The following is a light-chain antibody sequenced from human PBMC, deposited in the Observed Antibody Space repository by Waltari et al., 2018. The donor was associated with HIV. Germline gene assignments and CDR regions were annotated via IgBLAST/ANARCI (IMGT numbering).Light chain of an antibody. CDR1: QSIGRW. V-gene: IGKV1-5*03. Sequence: DIQMTQSPSTVSASVGDTVTITCRASQSIGRWLAWYQQKPGEAPKLLIYETSTLEIGVPSICSGSGSGTDFTLTVSRLQPEDFATYYCQQYNSHSRTFGQGTKGEIK. CDR3: QQYNSHSRT. J-gene: IGKJ1*01. CDR2: ETS.